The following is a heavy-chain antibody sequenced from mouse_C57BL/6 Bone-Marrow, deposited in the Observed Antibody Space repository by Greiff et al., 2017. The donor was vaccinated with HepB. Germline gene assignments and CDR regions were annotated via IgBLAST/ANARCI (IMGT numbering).Heavy chain of an antibody. CDR3: ARMGYDYDRIMDY. J-gene: IGHJ4*01. D-gene: IGHD2-4*01. CDR2: IYPGDGDT. CDR1: GYAFSSSW. V-gene: IGHV1-82*01. Sequence: VQLLESGPELVKPGASVKISCKASGYAFSSSWMNWVKQRPGKGLEWIGRIYPGDGDTNYNGKFKGKATLTADKSSSTAYMQLSSLTSEDSAVYFCARMGYDYDRIMDYWGQGTSVTVSS.